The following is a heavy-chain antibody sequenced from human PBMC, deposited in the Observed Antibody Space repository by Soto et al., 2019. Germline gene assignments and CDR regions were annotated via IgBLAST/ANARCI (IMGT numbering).Heavy chain of an antibody. V-gene: IGHV1-69*01. Sequence: QVQLVQSGADVKKPGSSVKVSCKPSGSTFRSYAVSWVRQAPGQGLEWMGGIIPILETANYAQKIQGKVTITADESTSAAYMDVSSLRSEDTAVYFCAVGGRSSWCYYYWGQGTLVTVSA. CDR1: GSTFRSYA. D-gene: IGHD2-21*01. J-gene: IGHJ4*02. CDR3: AVGGRSSWCYYY. CDR2: IIPILETA.